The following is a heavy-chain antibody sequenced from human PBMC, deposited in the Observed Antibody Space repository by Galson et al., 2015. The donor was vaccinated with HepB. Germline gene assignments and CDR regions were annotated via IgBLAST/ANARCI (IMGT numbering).Heavy chain of an antibody. CDR3: ARVNGGGVPGYYYGMDV. CDR2: INAGNGKT. J-gene: IGHJ6*02. V-gene: IGHV1-3*01. D-gene: IGHD6-19*01. Sequence: SVKVSCKASGYTFSSYTLHWVRQAPGQRLEWMGWINAGNGKTIYSQKFQGRVTITTDTSASTAYMELSSLRSEDKAVYYCARVNGGGVPGYYYGMDVWGQRTMVTVSS. CDR1: GYTFSSYT.